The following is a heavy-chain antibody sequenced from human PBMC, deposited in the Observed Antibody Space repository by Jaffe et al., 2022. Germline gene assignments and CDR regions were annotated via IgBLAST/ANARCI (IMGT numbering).Heavy chain of an antibody. CDR2: IGTTGDT. CDR1: GFTFNDYD. D-gene: IGHD3-10*01. Sequence: EVQLVESGGGLVQPGGSLRLSCEASGFTFNDYDMHWVRQATGTGLEWVSGIGTTGDTHYSDSVKGRFIISRENAKNSLFLQMNSLTAGDTAVFYCARGGRRRSYFDSGSSTNAFDLWGQGTWVTVSS. CDR3: ARGGRRRSYFDSGSSTNAFDL. V-gene: IGHV3-13*01. J-gene: IGHJ3*01.